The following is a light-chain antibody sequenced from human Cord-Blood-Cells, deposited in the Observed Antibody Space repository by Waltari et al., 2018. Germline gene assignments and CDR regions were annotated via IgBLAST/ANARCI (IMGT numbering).Light chain of an antibody. V-gene: IGLV2-23*03. Sequence: QSALTQPASVSGSPGQSITIYCTGTSSDVGRYNLVSWYQQHPGKAPKIMIYEGSKRPSGVSNRVSGAKSGNTASLTISWLKADDEADYYCCSYAGSSTFEVFGGGTKLTVL. J-gene: IGLJ3*02. CDR2: EGS. CDR3: CSYAGSSTFEV. CDR1: SSDVGRYNL.